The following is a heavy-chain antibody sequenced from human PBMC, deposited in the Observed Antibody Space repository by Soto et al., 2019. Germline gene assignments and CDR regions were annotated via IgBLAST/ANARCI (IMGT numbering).Heavy chain of an antibody. J-gene: IGHJ3*02. Sequence: SETLSLTCTVSGGSVTSYSWSWIRQPPGKGLQWIGYIYYMGGSYYDPSLKRRVTISVDMSRNKISLKLNSVTAEDTAVYFCARHGGITMIRGVLSAFDIWGQGTMVT. CDR2: IYYMGGS. CDR1: GGSVTSYS. CDR3: ARHGGITMIRGVLSAFDI. V-gene: IGHV4-59*08. D-gene: IGHD3-10*01.